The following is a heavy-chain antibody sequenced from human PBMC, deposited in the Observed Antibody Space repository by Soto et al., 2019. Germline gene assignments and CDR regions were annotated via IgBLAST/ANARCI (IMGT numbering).Heavy chain of an antibody. CDR3: AKDTYFRDSSGYYVFDY. J-gene: IGHJ4*02. V-gene: IGHV3-48*04. Sequence: PGGSLRLSCAASGFPFSFYSMSWVRQAPGKGLEWISYITSTSSAINYADSVKGRFTISRDNSKNMVFLHMNSLRPEDTAVYHCAKDTYFRDSSGYYVFDYWGQGTLVTVSS. CDR2: ITSTSSAI. D-gene: IGHD3-22*01. CDR1: GFPFSFYS.